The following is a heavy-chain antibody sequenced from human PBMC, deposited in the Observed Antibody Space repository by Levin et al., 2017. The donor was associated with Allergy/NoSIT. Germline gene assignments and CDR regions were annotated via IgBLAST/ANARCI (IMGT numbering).Heavy chain of an antibody. Sequence: GASVKVSCAASGFTFSSYAMSWVRQAPGKGLEWVSAISGSGGSTYYADSVKGRFTISRDNSKNTLYLQMNSLRAEDTAVYYCAKTRLDMTTVVTPANAFDIWGQGTMVTVSS. V-gene: IGHV3-23*01. CDR2: ISGSGGST. D-gene: IGHD4-23*01. CDR3: AKTRLDMTTVVTPANAFDI. CDR1: GFTFSSYA. J-gene: IGHJ3*02.